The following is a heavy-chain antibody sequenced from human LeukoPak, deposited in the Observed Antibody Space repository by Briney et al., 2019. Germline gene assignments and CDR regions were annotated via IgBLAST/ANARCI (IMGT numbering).Heavy chain of an antibody. D-gene: IGHD6-19*01. CDR1: GFTFSDHY. Sequence: GGSLRLSCAASGFTFSDHYMDWARQAPGKGLEWIGRSRNKDNSYTTEYAASVKGRFTISRDDSKISMYLQMNSLRTEDTAVYYCATAGGSSGSYPLIYWGQGILVTVSS. CDR2: SRNKDNSYTT. J-gene: IGHJ4*02. V-gene: IGHV3-72*01. CDR3: ATAGGSSGSYPLIY.